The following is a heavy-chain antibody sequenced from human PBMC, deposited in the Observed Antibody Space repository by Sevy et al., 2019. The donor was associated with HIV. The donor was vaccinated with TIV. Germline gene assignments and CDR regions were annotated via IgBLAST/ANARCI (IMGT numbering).Heavy chain of an antibody. CDR2: IKQGGNEQ. CDR3: AREGVIYDDDGRDFDDAFDI. D-gene: IGHD2-21*01. J-gene: IGHJ3*02. Sequence: GGSLRLSCAASAFSLSNYYMTWVRQAPGKGLEWVANIKQGGNEQFYLESVKGRFTISRDDSKNSVYLQMTSLRAEDXXVYYCAREGVIYDDDGRDFDDAFDIWGHGTMVTVSS. V-gene: IGHV3-7*01. CDR1: AFSLSNYY.